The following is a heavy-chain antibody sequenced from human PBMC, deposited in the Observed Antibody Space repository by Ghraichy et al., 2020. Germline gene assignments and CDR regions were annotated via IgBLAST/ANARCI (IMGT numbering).Heavy chain of an antibody. Sequence: GGSLRLSCAASGFTFSSYAMSWVRQAPGKGLEWVSAISGSGGSTYYADSVKGRFTISRDNSKNTLYLQMNSLRAEDTAVYYCAKFHSFGSTYYDSRHWYFRLWGRGTLVTVSS. V-gene: IGHV3-23*01. CDR1: GFTFSSYA. J-gene: IGHJ2*01. CDR3: AKFHSFGSTYYDSRHWYFRL. CDR2: ISGSGGST. D-gene: IGHD3-22*01.